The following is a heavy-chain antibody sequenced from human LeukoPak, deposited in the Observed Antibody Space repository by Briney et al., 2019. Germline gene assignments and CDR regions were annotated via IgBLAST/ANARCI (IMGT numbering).Heavy chain of an antibody. CDR3: ARGTYCSGGSCYVGAFDI. D-gene: IGHD2-15*01. Sequence: ASVKVSCKASGYTFTSYGISWVRQAPGQGLEWMGWISAYNGNTNYAQKLQGRVTMTTDTSTSTACMELRSLRSDDTAVYYCARGTYCSGGSCYVGAFDIWGQGTMVTVSS. V-gene: IGHV1-18*01. CDR2: ISAYNGNT. CDR1: GYTFTSYG. J-gene: IGHJ3*02.